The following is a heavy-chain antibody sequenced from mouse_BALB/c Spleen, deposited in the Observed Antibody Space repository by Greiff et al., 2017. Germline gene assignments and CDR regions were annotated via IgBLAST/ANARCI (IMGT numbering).Heavy chain of an antibody. CDR2: IWAGGST. Sequence: VMLVESGPGLVAPSQSLSITCTVSGFSLTSYGVHWVRQPPGKGLEWLGVIWAGGSTNYNSALMSRLSISKDNSKSQVFLKMNSLQTDDTAMYYCARGTIYYGNPYFDYWGQGTTLTVSS. V-gene: IGHV2-9*02. CDR1: GFSLTSYG. D-gene: IGHD2-1*01. J-gene: IGHJ2*01. CDR3: ARGTIYYGNPYFDY.